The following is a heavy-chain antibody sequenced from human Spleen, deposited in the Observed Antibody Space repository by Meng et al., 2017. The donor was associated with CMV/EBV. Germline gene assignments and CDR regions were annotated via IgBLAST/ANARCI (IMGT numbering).Heavy chain of an antibody. CDR2: ISWDGGSG. V-gene: IGHV3-43D*03. D-gene: IGHD6-13*01. CDR1: GFTFSSYS. J-gene: IGHJ4*02. Sequence: GGSLRLSCAASGFTFSSYSMNWVRQAPGKGLEWVSLISWDGGSGYYADSVKGRFTISRDNSKNSLYLQMNSLRAEDTALYYCAKEYSSGWYYFDYWGQGTLVTVSS. CDR3: AKEYSSGWYYFDY.